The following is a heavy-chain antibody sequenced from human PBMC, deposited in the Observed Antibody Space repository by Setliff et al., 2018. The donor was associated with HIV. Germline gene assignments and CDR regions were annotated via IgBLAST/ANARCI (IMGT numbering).Heavy chain of an antibody. V-gene: IGHV3-20*04. J-gene: IGHJ4*01. CDR1: GFTFDDYG. D-gene: IGHD6-19*01. CDR3: ARHGRHSGYSSGWYSDY. CDR2: IIWNGGGT. Sequence: GGSLRLSCAASGFTFDDYGMNWVRQSPGKGLEWVSGIIWNGGGTDYADSVKGRFTISRDNAKKSLYLQMNSLRAEDTAFYYCARHGRHSGYSSGWYSDYW.